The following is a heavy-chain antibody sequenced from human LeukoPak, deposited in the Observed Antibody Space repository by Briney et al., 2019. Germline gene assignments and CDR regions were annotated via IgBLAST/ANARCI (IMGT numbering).Heavy chain of an antibody. CDR1: GGSFSGYY. D-gene: IGHD4-17*01. CDR3: ARDYGDKFDP. Sequence: SETLSLTCAVYGGSFSGYYWSWIRQPPGKGLEWIGEINHSGSTNYNPSLKSRATISVDTSKNQFSLKLSSVTAADTAVYYCARDYGDKFDPWGQGTLVTVSS. J-gene: IGHJ5*02. V-gene: IGHV4-34*01. CDR2: INHSGST.